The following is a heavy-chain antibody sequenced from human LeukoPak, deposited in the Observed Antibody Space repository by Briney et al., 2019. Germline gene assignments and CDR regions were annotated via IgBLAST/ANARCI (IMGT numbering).Heavy chain of an antibody. Sequence: SETLSLTCTVSGGSISSYYWSWIRQPPGKGLERIGYIYYSGSTNYNPSLKSRVTISVDTSKNQFSLKLSSVTAANTAVYYCARHATLDVWGQGTTVTVSS. CDR2: IYYSGST. CDR1: GGSISSYY. J-gene: IGHJ6*02. V-gene: IGHV4-59*08. CDR3: ARHATLDV.